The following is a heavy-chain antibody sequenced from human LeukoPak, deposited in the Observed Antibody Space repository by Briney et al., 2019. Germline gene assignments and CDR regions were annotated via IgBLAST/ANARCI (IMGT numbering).Heavy chain of an antibody. V-gene: IGHV3-33*06. CDR1: GFTFSSYG. CDR3: AKLPSGETGTALIDY. J-gene: IGHJ4*02. Sequence: GGSLRLSCAASGFTFSSYGMHWVRQAPGKGLEWVAVIWYDGSNKYYADSVKGRFTISRDNSKNTLYLQMNSLRAEDTAVYYCAKLPSGETGTALIDYWGQGTLVTVSS. CDR2: IWYDGSNK. D-gene: IGHD1-1*01.